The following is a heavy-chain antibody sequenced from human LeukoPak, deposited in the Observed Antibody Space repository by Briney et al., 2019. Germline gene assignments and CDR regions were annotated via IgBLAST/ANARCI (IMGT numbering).Heavy chain of an antibody. CDR2: ISSSSSYI. J-gene: IGHJ4*02. V-gene: IGHV3-21*01. D-gene: IGHD3-3*01. CDR3: ARDGSSITIFGVVIIGYFDY. CDR1: GFTFSSYS. Sequence: GGSLRPSCAASGFTFSSYSMNWVRQAPGKGLEWVSSISSSSSYIYYADSVKGRFTISRDNAKNSLYLQMNSLRAEDTAVYYCARDGSSITIFGVVIIGYFDYWGQGTLVTVSS.